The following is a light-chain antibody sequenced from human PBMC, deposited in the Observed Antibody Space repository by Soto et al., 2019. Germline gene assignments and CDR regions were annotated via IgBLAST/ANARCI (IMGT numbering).Light chain of an antibody. Sequence: EIVLTQSPATLSLSPGDRATLSCRASQSLGSLLAWYQQKPGQAPRLLIYDASNRATGIPARFSGSGSGTDFTLTISSLEPEDFAVYYCQQRSNWLGYSFRRGTKLEI. CDR2: DAS. V-gene: IGKV3-11*01. J-gene: IGKJ2*03. CDR1: QSLGSL. CDR3: QQRSNWLGYS.